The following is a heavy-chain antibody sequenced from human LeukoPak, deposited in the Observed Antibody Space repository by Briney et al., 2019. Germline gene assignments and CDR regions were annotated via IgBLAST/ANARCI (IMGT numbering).Heavy chain of an antibody. CDR1: GGPFSGYY. V-gene: IGHV4-34*01. J-gene: IGHJ4*02. CDR3: ARDRIYYFDY. D-gene: IGHD2-15*01. Sequence: SETLSLTCAVYGGPFSGYYWSWIRQPPGKGLEWIGEINHSGSTNYNPSLKSRVTISVDTSKNQFSLKLSSVTAADTAVYYCARDRIYYFDYWGQGTLVTVSS. CDR2: INHSGST.